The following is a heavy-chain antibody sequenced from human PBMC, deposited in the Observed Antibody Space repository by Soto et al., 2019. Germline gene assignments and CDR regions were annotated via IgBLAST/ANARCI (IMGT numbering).Heavy chain of an antibody. Sequence: ASVKVSCKASGYTFTSYGISWVRQAPGQGLEWMGWMNPNSGNTGYAQKFQGRVTMTRNTSISTAYMELSSLRSEDTAVYYCTTDSPRYCSGGSCQPGPWGQGTLVTVSS. CDR3: TTDSPRYCSGGSCQPGP. V-gene: IGHV1-8*02. CDR1: GYTFTSYG. CDR2: MNPNSGNT. D-gene: IGHD2-15*01. J-gene: IGHJ5*02.